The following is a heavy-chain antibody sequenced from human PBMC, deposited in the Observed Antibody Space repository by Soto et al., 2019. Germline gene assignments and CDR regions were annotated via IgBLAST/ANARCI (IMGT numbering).Heavy chain of an antibody. CDR2: IYPSDSDT. D-gene: IGHD2-2*02. V-gene: IGHV5-51*01. CDR3: GRLYGTYFTS. Sequence: HGESLKISCKGSGYTFTTYWSGWVRQMPGKGLEWMGIIYPSDSDTRYSPSFQGQVTISADKSISTAYLQWSSLKASDTARYYCGRLYGTYFTSWGQGTLVTVSS. J-gene: IGHJ4*02. CDR1: GYTFTTYW.